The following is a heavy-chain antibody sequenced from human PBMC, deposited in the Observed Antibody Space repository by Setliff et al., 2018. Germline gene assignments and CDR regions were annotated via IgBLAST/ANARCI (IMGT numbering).Heavy chain of an antibody. CDR3: ARLYEFGELFSNY. Sequence: SETLSLTCAVSGYSISSGYYWGWIRQPPGKGLEWIGSIYHSGSTYYNPSLKSRVTISVDTSENQFSLKLSSVTAADTAVYYCARLYEFGELFSNYWGQGTQVTVSS. V-gene: IGHV4-38-2*01. D-gene: IGHD3-10*01. CDR2: IYHSGST. CDR1: GYSISSGYY. J-gene: IGHJ4*02.